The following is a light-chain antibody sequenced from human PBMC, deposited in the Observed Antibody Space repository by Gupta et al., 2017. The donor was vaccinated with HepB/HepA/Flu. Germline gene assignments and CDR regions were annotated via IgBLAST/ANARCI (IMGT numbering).Light chain of an antibody. J-gene: IGLJ3*02. CDR3: ETWDRSPSGWV. CDR1: SSNIGNYY. V-gene: IGLV1-51*01. Sequence: SVPPHPPSLSAPPASKVTISCSGSSSNIGNYYVSWYQQHPGTAPKLLIYDNNKRPSGIPDRFSGSKSGTSATLGITGLQTGDEADYYCETWDRSPSGWVFGGGTKLTVL. CDR2: DNN.